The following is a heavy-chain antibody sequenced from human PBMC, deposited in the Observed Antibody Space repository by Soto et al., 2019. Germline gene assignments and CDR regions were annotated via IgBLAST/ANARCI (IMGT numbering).Heavy chain of an antibody. Sequence: GGSLRLSCAASGFIFSSYSMHWVRQAPGKGLEWVAVISYDGSNKYYADSVKGRFTISRDNSKNTLYLQMNSLRAEDTAVYYCAREYGISGAAFDIWGQGTMVNVS. CDR1: GFIFSSYS. D-gene: IGHD5-12*01. CDR2: ISYDGSNK. CDR3: AREYGISGAAFDI. V-gene: IGHV3-30-3*01. J-gene: IGHJ3*02.